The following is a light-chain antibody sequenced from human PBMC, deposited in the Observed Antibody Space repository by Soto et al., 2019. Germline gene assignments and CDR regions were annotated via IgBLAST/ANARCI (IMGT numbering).Light chain of an antibody. J-gene: IGLJ2*01. Sequence: QSALTQPASVSGSPGQSIAISCTGSSSDVGIYNYVSWYQQHPGKVPKLIIYEVTNRPSGVSNRFSGSKSGNTASLTISGLQAEDEADYYCQSYDSDFVVFGGGTQLTVL. V-gene: IGLV2-14*01. CDR3: QSYDSDFVV. CDR2: EVT. CDR1: SSDVGIYNY.